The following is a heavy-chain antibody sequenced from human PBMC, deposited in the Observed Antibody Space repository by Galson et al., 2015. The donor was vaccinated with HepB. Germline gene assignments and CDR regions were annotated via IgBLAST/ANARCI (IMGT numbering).Heavy chain of an antibody. Sequence: ETLSLTCTVSGDSISSSSYYWGWIRQPPGKGLEWIGSIYYSGSTYYNPSLKSRVTISVDTSKNQFSLKLSSVTAADTAVYYCARRQGHYYDSFWWVWGQGTLVTVSS. J-gene: IGHJ4*02. CDR3: ARRQGHYYDSFWWV. CDR2: IYYSGST. V-gene: IGHV4-39*01. D-gene: IGHD3-22*01. CDR1: GDSISSSSYY.